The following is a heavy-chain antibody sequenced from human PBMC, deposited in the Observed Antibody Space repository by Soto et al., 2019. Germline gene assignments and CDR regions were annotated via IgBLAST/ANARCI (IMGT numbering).Heavy chain of an antibody. CDR2: ISYDGSNK. CDR3: ARDHGSSGWYTISKGYYYYGMDV. J-gene: IGHJ6*02. V-gene: IGHV3-30-3*01. D-gene: IGHD6-19*01. CDR1: GFTFSSYA. Sequence: QVQLVESGGGVVQPGRSLRLSCAASGFTFSSYAMHWVRQAPGKGLEWVAVISYDGSNKYYADSVKGRFTISRDNSKNTLYLQMNSLRAEDTAVYYCARDHGSSGWYTISKGYYYYGMDVWGQGTTVTVSS.